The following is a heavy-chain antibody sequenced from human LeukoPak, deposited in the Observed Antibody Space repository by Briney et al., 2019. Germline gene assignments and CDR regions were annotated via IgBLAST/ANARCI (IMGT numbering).Heavy chain of an antibody. CDR1: GFTFSDAW. V-gene: IGHV3-15*01. J-gene: IGHJ6*03. CDR2: IKRKSGGGTT. CDR3: TTDRIYDGIGYYPPYYYYYMNV. Sequence: GGSLRLSCAASGFTFSDAWMTWVRQAPGKGLAWLGRIKRKSGGGTTDYAAPVKGRFTISRDDSTNTLYLQMSSLKTEDTGVYYCTTDRIYDGIGYYPPYYYYYMNVWGKGATVTVSS. D-gene: IGHD3-22*01.